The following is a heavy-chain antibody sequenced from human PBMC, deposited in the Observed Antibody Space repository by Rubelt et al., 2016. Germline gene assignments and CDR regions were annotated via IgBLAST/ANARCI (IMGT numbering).Heavy chain of an antibody. CDR3: ASSPAAAGTGY. D-gene: IGHD6-13*01. J-gene: IGHJ4*02. CDR2: IHHSGST. CDR1: GGSFSGYY. Sequence: QVQLQQWGAGLLKPSETLSLTCAVYGGSFSGYYWRWIRQPPGKGLEWIGEIHHSGSTNYNPSLKSRVTTSVDTSMNQFSLKLSSVTAADTAGYYCASSPAAAGTGYWGQGTLVTVSS. V-gene: IGHV4-34*01.